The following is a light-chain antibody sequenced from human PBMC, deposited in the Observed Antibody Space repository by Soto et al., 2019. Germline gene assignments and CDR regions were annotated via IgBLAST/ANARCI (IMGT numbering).Light chain of an antibody. Sequence: QAVVTQEPSLTVSPGGTVTLTCASSTGAITSAYYPNWFQQKPGQPPRALIYYTSTKHSWTPARFSGSLLGGKAALTLSGVQPEDEADYYCLLYYGGAVVFGGGTKVTVL. V-gene: IGLV7-43*01. CDR2: YTS. CDR1: TGAITSAYY. J-gene: IGLJ2*01. CDR3: LLYYGGAVV.